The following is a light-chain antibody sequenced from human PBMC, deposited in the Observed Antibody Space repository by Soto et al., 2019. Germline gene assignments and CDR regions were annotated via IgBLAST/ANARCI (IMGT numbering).Light chain of an antibody. V-gene: IGLV2-14*02. Sequence: QSALTQPASVSGAPGQSITISCTRTSSDVRSYNLVSWYQQHPGKAPKFMIYEDIKRPSGVSHRFSGSKSGTTASLTVSGLQAEDEADYYCSSYGGSTNYVLFGGGTKLTVL. CDR3: SSYGGSTNYVL. J-gene: IGLJ2*01. CDR2: EDI. CDR1: SSDVRSYNL.